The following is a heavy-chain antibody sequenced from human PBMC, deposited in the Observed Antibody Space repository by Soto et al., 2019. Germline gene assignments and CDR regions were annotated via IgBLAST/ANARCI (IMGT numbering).Heavy chain of an antibody. CDR3: TSPVVPAAKQESDGY. D-gene: IGHD2-2*01. Sequence: EVQLVESGGGLVQPGGSLKLSCAASGFTFSGSAMHWVRQASGKGLEWVGRIRSKANSYATAYAASVKGRFTISRDDSKNTAYLQMNSLKTEDTAVYYCTSPVVPAAKQESDGYWGQGTLVTVSS. J-gene: IGHJ4*02. V-gene: IGHV3-73*02. CDR1: GFTFSGSA. CDR2: IRSKANSYAT.